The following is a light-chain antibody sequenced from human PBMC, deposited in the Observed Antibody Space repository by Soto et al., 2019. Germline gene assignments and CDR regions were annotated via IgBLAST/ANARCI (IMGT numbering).Light chain of an antibody. Sequence: QSALTQPAAVSGSPGQSITISCTGTSSDVGGYNYVSWYQQHPGKAPKLMIYEVSNRPSGVYNRFSGSKSGNTASLTISGLQAEDEADYYRSSYTSSSTLGVFGGGTKLPVL. V-gene: IGLV2-14*01. CDR3: SSYTSSSTLGV. J-gene: IGLJ2*01. CDR2: EVS. CDR1: SSDVGGYNY.